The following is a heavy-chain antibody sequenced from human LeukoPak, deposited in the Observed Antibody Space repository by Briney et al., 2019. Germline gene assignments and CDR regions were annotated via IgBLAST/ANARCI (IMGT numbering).Heavy chain of an antibody. CDR3: ARGPGYSGYDTFDY. J-gene: IGHJ4*02. D-gene: IGHD5-12*01. CDR2: IKQDGSEK. V-gene: IGHV3-7*03. Sequence: PGGSLRLSCAASGFTFSSYWMSWVRQAPGKGLEWVANIKQDGSEKYHVDSVKGRFTISRDNAKNSLYLQMNSLRAEDTAVYYCARGPGYSGYDTFDYWGQGTLVTVSS. CDR1: GFTFSSYW.